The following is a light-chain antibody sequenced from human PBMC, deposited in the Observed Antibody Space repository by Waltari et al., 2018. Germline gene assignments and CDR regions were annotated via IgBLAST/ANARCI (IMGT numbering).Light chain of an antibody. CDR2: DVS. V-gene: IGLV2-14*01. CDR1: SSDVGGYNF. CDR3: SSYTSSDTPV. J-gene: IGLJ1*01. Sequence: QSALTQPASVSGSPGQSITISCTGTSSDVGGYNFVSWYQQHPGKAPKLMIYDVSNRPSGVSNRFSGSKSGNTASLTISGLQAGDEADYYCSSYTSSDTPVFGTGTKVTVV.